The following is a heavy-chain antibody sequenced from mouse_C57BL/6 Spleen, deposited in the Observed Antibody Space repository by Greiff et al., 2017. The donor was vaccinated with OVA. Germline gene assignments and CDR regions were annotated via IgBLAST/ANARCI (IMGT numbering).Heavy chain of an antibody. V-gene: IGHV1-81*01. CDR1: GYTFTSYC. Sequence: QVQLQQSGAELVKPGASVKLSCKASGYTFTSYCITWVKQRPGQGLEWIGEIYPRSGNTYYNEKFKGKATLTADKSSSTAYMELRSLTSEDSAVYCCARRGYDYDGFDYWGQGTTLTVSS. J-gene: IGHJ2*01. CDR2: IYPRSGNT. CDR3: ARRGYDYDGFDY. D-gene: IGHD2-4*01.